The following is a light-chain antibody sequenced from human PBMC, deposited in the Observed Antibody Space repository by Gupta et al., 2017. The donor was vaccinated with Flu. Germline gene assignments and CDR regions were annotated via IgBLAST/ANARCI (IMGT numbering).Light chain of an antibody. Sequence: QSVLTQPPSVSAAPGQKVTISCSGSTSNIINNYVSWYQQLPGTAPKLLIYQNNKRPSGIPDRFSGSKSGTSATLGITGLQTGDEADYYCGTWDNSLNAYVLGTGTKVTVL. V-gene: IGLV1-51*02. CDR1: TSNIINNY. CDR2: QNN. CDR3: GTWDNSLNAYV. J-gene: IGLJ1*01.